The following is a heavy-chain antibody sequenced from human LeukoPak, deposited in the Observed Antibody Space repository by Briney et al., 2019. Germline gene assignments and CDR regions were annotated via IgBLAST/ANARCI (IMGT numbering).Heavy chain of an antibody. CDR2: IRSKAYGGTT. Sequence: GGSLRLSCTASGFTFGDYAMSWFRQAPGKGLEWVGFIRSKAYGGTTEHAASVKGRFTISRDDSKSIAYLQMNSLKTEDTAVYYCTTLRGYCGGDCSDWGQGTLVTVSS. V-gene: IGHV3-49*03. CDR3: TTLRGYCGGDCSD. D-gene: IGHD2-21*02. CDR1: GFTFGDYA. J-gene: IGHJ1*01.